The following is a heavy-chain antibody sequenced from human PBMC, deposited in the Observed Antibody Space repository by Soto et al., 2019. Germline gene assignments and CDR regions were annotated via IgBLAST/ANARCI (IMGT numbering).Heavy chain of an antibody. V-gene: IGHV1-69*13. CDR2: IIPIFGTA. D-gene: IGHD4-17*01. J-gene: IGHJ4*02. CDR1: GGTFSSYA. CDR3: ARAGQKTTVETDPYYFDY. Sequence: RASVKVSCKASGGTFSSYAISWVRQAPGQGLEWMGGIIPIFGTANYAQKFQGRVTITADESTSTAYMELSSLRSEDTAVYYCARAGQKTTVETDPYYFDYWGQGTLVTVSS.